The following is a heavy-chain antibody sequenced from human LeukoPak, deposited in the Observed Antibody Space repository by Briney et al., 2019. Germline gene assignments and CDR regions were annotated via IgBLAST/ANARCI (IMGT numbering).Heavy chain of an antibody. CDR2: INHSGST. V-gene: IGHV4-34*01. CDR1: GGSISGYY. D-gene: IGHD3-16*01. CDR3: ARVGDGYDAFDI. J-gene: IGHJ3*02. Sequence: SETLSLTCTVSGGSISGYYWSWIRQSPGKGLEWIGEINHSGSTNYNPSLKSRVTISVDTSKNQFSLKLSSVTAEDTAVYYCARVGDGYDAFDIWGQGTMVTVSS.